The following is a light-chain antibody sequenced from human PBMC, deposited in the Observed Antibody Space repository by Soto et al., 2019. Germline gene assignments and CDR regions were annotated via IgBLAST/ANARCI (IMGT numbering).Light chain of an antibody. J-gene: IGKJ1*01. V-gene: IGKV1-5*01. CDR3: QQYDSYWT. CDR2: GAS. CDR1: QSISSW. Sequence: DIQMTQSPSTLSASVGDRVTITCRASQSISSWLAWYQQKPGKAPNLQIYGASSLQSGVPSRFSGSGSGTEFTLTISSLQPDDFATYYCQQYDSYWTFGQGTKVDI.